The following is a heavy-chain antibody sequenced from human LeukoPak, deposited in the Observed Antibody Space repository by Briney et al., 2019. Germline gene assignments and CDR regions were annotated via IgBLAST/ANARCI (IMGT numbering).Heavy chain of an antibody. Sequence: SQTLSLTCNVSGCSISSCGYDWGWNLQPPGQGLEWIGYTYYSESTYCNPSHKSLITISVDTSKNKFSLKLSSVTAADTAVYYCAREVGYCSSTSCYGDAFDIWGQGTMVTVSS. CDR2: TYYSEST. CDR3: AREVGYCSSTSCYGDAFDI. J-gene: IGHJ3*02. V-gene: IGHV4-30-4*01. D-gene: IGHD2-2*01. CDR1: GCSISSCGYD.